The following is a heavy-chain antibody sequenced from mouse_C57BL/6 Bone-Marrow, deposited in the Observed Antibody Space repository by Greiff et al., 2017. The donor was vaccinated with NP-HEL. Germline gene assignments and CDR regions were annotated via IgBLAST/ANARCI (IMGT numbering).Heavy chain of an antibody. CDR1: GFTFSSYA. J-gene: IGHJ2*01. CDR2: ISDGGSYT. D-gene: IGHD2-4*01. CDR3: ARDGGYDSYYFDY. V-gene: IGHV5-4*01. Sequence: EVQRVESGGGLVKPGGSLKLSCAASGFTFSSYAMSWVRQTPEKRLEWVATISDGGSYTYYPDNVKGRFTISRDNAKNNLYLQMSHLKSEDTAMYYCARDGGYDSYYFDYWGQGTTLTVSS.